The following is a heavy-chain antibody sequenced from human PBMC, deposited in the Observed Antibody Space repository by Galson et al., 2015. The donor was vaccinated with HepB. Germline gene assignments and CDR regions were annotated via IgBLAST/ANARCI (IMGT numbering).Heavy chain of an antibody. CDR1: GFTFTDYY. CDR2: VDPEDGET. D-gene: IGHD2-15*01. Sequence: VKVSCKASGFTFTDYYMHWVQQAPGKGLEWMGLVDPEDGETIYAEKFQGRVTITADTSTDTAYMELSSLRSEDTAVYYCATGQARYCSGGSCYSPPDYYYYMDVWGKGTTVTVSS. J-gene: IGHJ6*03. V-gene: IGHV1-69-2*01. CDR3: ATGQARYCSGGSCYSPPDYYYYMDV.